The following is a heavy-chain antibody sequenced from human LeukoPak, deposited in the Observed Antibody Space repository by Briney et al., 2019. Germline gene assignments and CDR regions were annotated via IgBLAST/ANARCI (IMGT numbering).Heavy chain of an antibody. CDR2: INPSGGST. J-gene: IGHJ6*02. D-gene: IGHD2-2*01. V-gene: IGHV1-46*01. CDR3: ARVPCSSTSCYRLGLYGMDV. Sequence: ASVKVSCKASGYTFTSYYMHWVRQAPGQGLEWMGIINPSGGSTSYAQKFQGRVTMTRDTSTSTVYMELSSLRSEDTAVYYCARVPCSSTSCYRLGLYGMDVWGQGTTVTVSS. CDR1: GYTFTSYY.